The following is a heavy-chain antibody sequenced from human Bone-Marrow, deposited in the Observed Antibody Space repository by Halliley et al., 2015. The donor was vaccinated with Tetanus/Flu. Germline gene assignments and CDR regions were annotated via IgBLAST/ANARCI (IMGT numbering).Heavy chain of an antibody. CDR3: ARDIRKEAHVPPATAVNHYGLDV. V-gene: IGHV3-7*01. CDR2: IKEDGTET. CDR1: EFSIRNYW. D-gene: IGHD6-25*01. J-gene: IGHJ6*02. Sequence: EVQLVQSGGGVVQPGESLRLSCVASEFSIRNYWMNWVRQAPGKGLEWLAKIKEDGTETEYVDSVKGRFTISRDNAKNSLYLQMNNLRVEDTAMYYCARDIRKEAHVPPATAVNHYGLDVWGQGTTVTVSS.